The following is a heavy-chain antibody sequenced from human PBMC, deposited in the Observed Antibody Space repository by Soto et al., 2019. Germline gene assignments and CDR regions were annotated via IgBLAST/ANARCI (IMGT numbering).Heavy chain of an antibody. V-gene: IGHV4-34*02. CDR2: INHGGTT. CDR1: GGSLRGYN. CDR3: ARGGAQAFRCSGTYRFGYVMDV. Sequence: QVQLQQWGAGLLNPSETLALSCAVSGGSLRGYNWYWIRQSPGKGLEWIGEINHGGTTNYNPSLNRRVIISVDASKSQFLLKLYSVSAADTAVYFCARGGAQAFRCSGTYRFGYVMDVWGQGLAVTLS. D-gene: IGHD3-10*02. J-gene: IGHJ6*02.